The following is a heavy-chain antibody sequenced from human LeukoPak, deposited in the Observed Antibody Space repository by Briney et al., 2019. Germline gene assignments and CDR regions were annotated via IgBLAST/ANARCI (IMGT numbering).Heavy chain of an antibody. Sequence: SSQTLSLTCTVSGGSISSGGYYWSWIRQHPGKGLGWIGYIYYSGSTYYNPSLKSRVTISVDTSKNQFSLKLSSVTAADTAVYYCARGGGSEDIVVVPAAMSPFDYWGQGTLVTVSS. CDR2: IYYSGST. V-gene: IGHV4-31*03. CDR1: GGSISSGGYY. CDR3: ARGGGSEDIVVVPAAMSPFDY. J-gene: IGHJ4*02. D-gene: IGHD2-2*01.